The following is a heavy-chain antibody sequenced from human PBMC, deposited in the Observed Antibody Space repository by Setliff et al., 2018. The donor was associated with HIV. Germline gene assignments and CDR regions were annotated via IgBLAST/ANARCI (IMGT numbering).Heavy chain of an antibody. D-gene: IGHD5-18*01. Sequence: GASVKVSCKASGYTFTSYAMHWVRQAPGQRLEWMGWINAGNGNTKYSQKFQGRVTITRDTSASTAYMGLSSLRSEDTAVYYCARRGDTTMAFSFDFWGQGTLVTVSS. J-gene: IGHJ4*02. CDR3: ARRGDTTMAFSFDF. V-gene: IGHV1-3*01. CDR2: INAGNGNT. CDR1: GYTFTSYA.